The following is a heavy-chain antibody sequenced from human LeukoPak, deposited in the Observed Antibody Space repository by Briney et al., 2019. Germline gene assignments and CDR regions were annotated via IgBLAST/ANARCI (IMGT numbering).Heavy chain of an antibody. Sequence: GGSLRLSCAASGFTFSSYSMNWVRQAPGKGLEWVAFISSDGSDKYYADSMKGRFTISRDNSKNTLYLQMTSLRGEDTAMYYCAREGTARDAFDIWGQGTMVTVSS. CDR2: ISSDGSDK. J-gene: IGHJ3*02. CDR1: GFTFSSYS. V-gene: IGHV3-30*03. CDR3: AREGTARDAFDI. D-gene: IGHD2-21*02.